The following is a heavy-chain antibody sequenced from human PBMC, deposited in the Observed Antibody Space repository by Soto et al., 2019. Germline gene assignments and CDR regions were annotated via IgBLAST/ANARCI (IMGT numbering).Heavy chain of an antibody. CDR3: ARDTSFYFDY. CDR2: ITPYNGNT. CDR1: NYTFITDG. J-gene: IGHJ4*02. Sequence: ASVNVSCKASNYTFITDGITWVRQAPGQGLEWVGWITPYNGNTNYGQNFQGRVTMTADTSTSTAYMELRSLTTDDTAVYYCARDTSFYFDYWGQGTRVTVSS. D-gene: IGHD2-2*01. V-gene: IGHV1-18*01.